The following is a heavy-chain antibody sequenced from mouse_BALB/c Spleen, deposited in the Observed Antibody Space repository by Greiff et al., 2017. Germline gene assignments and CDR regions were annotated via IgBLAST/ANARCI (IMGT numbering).Heavy chain of an antibody. CDR2: INPGSGGT. Sequence: VQLQEPGAELVRPGTSVKVSCKASGYAFTNYLIEWVKQRPGQGLEWIGVINPGSGGTNYNEKFKGKATLTADKSSSTAYMQLSSLTSDDSAVYFCARGDDYWYFDVWGAGTTVTVSS. CDR1: GYAFTNYL. CDR3: ARGDDYWYFDV. D-gene: IGHD2-3*01. J-gene: IGHJ1*01. V-gene: IGHV1-54*01.